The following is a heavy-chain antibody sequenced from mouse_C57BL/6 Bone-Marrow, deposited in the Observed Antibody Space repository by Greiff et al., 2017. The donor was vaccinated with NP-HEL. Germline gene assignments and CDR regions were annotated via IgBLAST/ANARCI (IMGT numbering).Heavy chain of an antibody. CDR1: GYTFTSYW. J-gene: IGHJ2*01. D-gene: IGHD1-1*01. CDR2: IDPYDSYT. V-gene: IGHV1-50*01. Sequence: QVQLQQSGAELVKPGASVKLSCKASGYTFTSYWMQWVKQRPGQGLEWIGEIDPYDSYTNYNQKFKGKATLTVDTSSSTAYMQLSSLTSEDSAVYYCAREGITTVVARDYWGQGTTLTVTS. CDR3: AREGITTVVARDY.